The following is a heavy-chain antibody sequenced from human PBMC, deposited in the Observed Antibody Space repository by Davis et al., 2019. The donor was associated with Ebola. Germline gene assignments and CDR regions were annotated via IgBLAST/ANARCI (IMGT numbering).Heavy chain of an antibody. CDR2: ISLDGRNT. J-gene: IGHJ3*02. Sequence: PGGSLRLSCAGSGFNFKNYGLHWIRQAPGKGLEWVAFISLDGRNTYYADSVRGRFTISRDNSNNTMFLQMDSPRPEDTAVYFCTKPLFIILSGFEMWGQGTMVTVSS. CDR3: TKPLFIILSGFEM. CDR1: GFNFKNYG. V-gene: IGHV3-30*18. D-gene: IGHD3-10*01.